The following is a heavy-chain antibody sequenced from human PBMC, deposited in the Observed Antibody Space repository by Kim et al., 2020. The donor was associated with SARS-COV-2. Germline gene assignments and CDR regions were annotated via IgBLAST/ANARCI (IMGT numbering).Heavy chain of an antibody. CDR3: ARSTSGWFDY. CDR2: AYYTSNWYY. D-gene: IGHD2-8*01. CDR1: GDSVSYKRST. Sequence: SQTLSLTCAISGDSVSYKRSTWHWIRQSPSRGLEWLGRAYYTSNWYYDYAISMKSRLTINPDTPRNRFSLQLNSVTPEDTAVYYCARSTSGWFDYWGQGNLVTVSS. J-gene: IGHJ5*01. V-gene: IGHV6-1*01.